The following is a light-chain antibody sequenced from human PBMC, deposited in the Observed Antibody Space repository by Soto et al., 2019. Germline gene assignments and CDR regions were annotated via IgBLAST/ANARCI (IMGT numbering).Light chain of an antibody. J-gene: IGKJ1*01. Sequence: DIQVTQSPSPLSASVGDRVTITCRASQSISSWLAWYQQKPGKAPKLLIYKASTLKSGVPSRFSGSGSGTEFTLTISSLQPDDFATYYCQHYNSYSEAFGQGTKVDIK. CDR1: QSISSW. CDR2: KAS. V-gene: IGKV1-5*03. CDR3: QHYNSYSEA.